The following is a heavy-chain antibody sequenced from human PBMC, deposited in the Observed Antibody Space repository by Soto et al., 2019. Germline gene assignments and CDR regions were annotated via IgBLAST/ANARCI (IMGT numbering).Heavy chain of an antibody. D-gene: IGHD4-17*01. CDR3: ARAMIGNGGRGWFDP. J-gene: IGHJ5*02. CDR1: GVSISSYY. Sequence: PSETLSLTCTVSGVSISSYYWNWIRQPPGEGLEWIGRIHYSGSTVYNPSLKGRLTVSLDTSKNQFSLTLRSVTAADTAVYYCARAMIGNGGRGWFDPWGQGALVTVSS. CDR2: IHYSGST. V-gene: IGHV4-59*01.